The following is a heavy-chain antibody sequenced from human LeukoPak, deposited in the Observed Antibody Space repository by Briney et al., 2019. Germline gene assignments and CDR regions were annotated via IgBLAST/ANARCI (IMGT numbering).Heavy chain of an antibody. Sequence: GGSLRLSCAASGFTFNTYNMNWVRQAPGKGLEWVSYISSSSSYIYYADSVKGRFTISRDNAKNTLYLQMKSLRVEDTAVYYCARVRMVAGSLDAFDIWGQGTMVTVSS. J-gene: IGHJ3*02. D-gene: IGHD6-19*01. CDR2: ISSSSSYI. V-gene: IGHV3-21*05. CDR1: GFTFNTYN. CDR3: ARVRMVAGSLDAFDI.